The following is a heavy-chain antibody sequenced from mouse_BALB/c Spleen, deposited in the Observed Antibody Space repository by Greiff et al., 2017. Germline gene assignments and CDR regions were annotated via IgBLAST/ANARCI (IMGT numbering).Heavy chain of an antibody. V-gene: IGHV2-3*01. Sequence: VQRVESGPGLVAPSQSLSITCTVSGFSLTSYGVSWVRQPPGKGLEWLGVIWGDGRTNYHSALISRLSISKDNSKSQVFLKLSSLQTDDTATYCCTKGGGGDFYFDYWGQGTTLTVSS. CDR2: IWGDGRT. D-gene: IGHD3-3*01. CDR3: TKGGGGDFYFDY. CDR1: GFSLTSYG. J-gene: IGHJ2*01.